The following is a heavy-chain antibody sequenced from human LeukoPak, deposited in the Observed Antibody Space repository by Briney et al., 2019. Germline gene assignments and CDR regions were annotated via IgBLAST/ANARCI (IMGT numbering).Heavy chain of an antibody. CDR3: ARVSYDYVWGSYLFDY. V-gene: IGHV4-4*07. CDR1: GGPISSYY. CDR2: IYTSGST. J-gene: IGHJ4*02. D-gene: IGHD3-16*02. Sequence: SETLSLTRTVSGGPISSYYWSWIRQPAGKGLEWIGRIYTSGSTNYNPSLKSRVTMSVDTSKNQFSLKLSSVTAADTAVYYCARVSYDYVWGSYLFDYWGQGTLVTVSS.